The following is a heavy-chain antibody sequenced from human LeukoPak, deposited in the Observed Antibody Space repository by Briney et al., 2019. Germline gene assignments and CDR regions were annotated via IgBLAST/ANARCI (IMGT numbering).Heavy chain of an antibody. V-gene: IGHV1-2*02. CDR2: ISPNSDGT. CDR3: ARDVGYYSYYFDY. J-gene: IGHJ4*02. CDR1: GYTFAGYY. D-gene: IGHD3-22*01. Sequence: ASVKVSCKASGYTFAGYYMHWVRQAPGQGLEWMGYISPNSDGTNYAQKFQGRVTIIRDTSASTAYMELSSLRSEDTAVYYCARDVGYYSYYFDYWGQGTLVTVSS.